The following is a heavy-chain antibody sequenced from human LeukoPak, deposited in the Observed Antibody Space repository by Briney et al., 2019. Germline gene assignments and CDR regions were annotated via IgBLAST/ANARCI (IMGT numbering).Heavy chain of an antibody. J-gene: IGHJ5*02. CDR3: AKDWWELAP. D-gene: IGHD1-26*01. CDR2: ISGNGGST. Sequence: GGSLRLSCAASGFTFSDYYMSWIRQAPGKGLEWVSAISGNGGSTYYADSVKGRFIISRDNSKNTLYLQMNSLRAEDTAVYYCAKDWWELAPWGQGTLVTVSS. CDR1: GFTFSDYY. V-gene: IGHV3-23*01.